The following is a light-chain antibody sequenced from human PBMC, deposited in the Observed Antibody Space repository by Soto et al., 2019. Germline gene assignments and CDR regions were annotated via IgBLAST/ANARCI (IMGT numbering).Light chain of an antibody. CDR1: QSVSRR. V-gene: IGKV1-5*01. Sequence: DIQMTQSPSTLSASVGDRITITCRASQSVSRRLAWYQQKPGKAPKLLIYDASSLESGVPSRFSGRGSGTEFTLTISSLQSEDFAVYYCQHYYNWPPWTFGQGTKVDIK. CDR2: DAS. J-gene: IGKJ1*01. CDR3: QHYYNWPPWT.